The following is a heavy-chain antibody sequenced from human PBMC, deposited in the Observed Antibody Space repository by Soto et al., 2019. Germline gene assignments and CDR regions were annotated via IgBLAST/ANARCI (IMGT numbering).Heavy chain of an antibody. CDR2: VGGSGGST. D-gene: IGHD3-3*02. CDR3: AKWHLWSAYRTSYYFDY. CDR1: GFTFSTHS. J-gene: IGHJ4*02. Sequence: GVSLRLLSAATGFTFSTHSITCVRQSLGKGLEWVSAVGGSGGSTYYTASVTGRFTISRDNSKNTLYLQMNSLRAEDTAVYYCAKWHLWSAYRTSYYFDYWGQGTLVTVSS. V-gene: IGHV3-23*01.